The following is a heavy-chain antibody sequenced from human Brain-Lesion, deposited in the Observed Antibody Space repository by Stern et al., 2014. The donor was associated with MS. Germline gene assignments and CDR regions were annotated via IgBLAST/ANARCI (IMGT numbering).Heavy chain of an antibody. CDR3: ARGRVVPGFQYYATDV. CDR1: GGSISSGGYY. J-gene: IGHJ6*02. Sequence: VQLLESGPGLVKPSQTLSLSCTVSGGSISSGGYYWSWIRQPAGKGLEWIGRIFNSGRTSYNPSLKSRVTTSKETSQNQFPQRLNPMTAADTAVYYCARGRVVPGFQYYATDVWGQGTTVIVSS. D-gene: IGHD2-2*01. V-gene: IGHV4-61*02. CDR2: IFNSGRT.